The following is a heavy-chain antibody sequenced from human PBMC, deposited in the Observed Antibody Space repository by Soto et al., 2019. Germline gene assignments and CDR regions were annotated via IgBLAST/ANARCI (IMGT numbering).Heavy chain of an antibody. J-gene: IGHJ6*02. V-gene: IGHV4-34*01. CDR2: INHSGST. CDR1: GGSLSGYY. Sequence: TSETLSPTCAVYGGSLSGYYSSWIGQPPGKGLEWIGEINHSGSTNYNPSLKSRVTISVDTSKNQFSLKLSSVTAADTAVYYCSRCKMYSSSWYYYGMDVWGQGTTVTVSS. D-gene: IGHD6-13*01. CDR3: SRCKMYSSSWYYYGMDV.